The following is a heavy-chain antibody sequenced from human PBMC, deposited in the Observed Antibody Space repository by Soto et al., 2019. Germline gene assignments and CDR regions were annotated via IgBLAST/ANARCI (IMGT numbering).Heavy chain of an antibody. D-gene: IGHD1-26*01. Sequence: GGSLRLSCTASGFTFGDYAMSWFRQAPGKGLEWVGFIRSKAYGGTTEYAASVKGRFTISRDDSKSIAYLQMNSLKTEDTAVYYCTRARELLLFDYWGQGTLVTVSS. CDR2: IRSKAYGGTT. CDR1: GFTFGDYA. J-gene: IGHJ4*02. CDR3: TRARELLLFDY. V-gene: IGHV3-49*03.